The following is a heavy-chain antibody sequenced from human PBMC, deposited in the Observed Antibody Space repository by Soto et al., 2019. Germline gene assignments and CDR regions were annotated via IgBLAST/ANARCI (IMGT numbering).Heavy chain of an antibody. J-gene: IGHJ3*02. CDR1: WDTFTGFY. Sequence: GAPVKVSCEASWDTFTGFYMHWVRQAPGQGLEWMGWINPNSGGTDYAQKFQGWVNMTRDTSISTAYMELSRLRSDDTAVYYCASTYYYDSSGYYGAFDIWGQGTMVTVSS. CDR2: INPNSGGT. D-gene: IGHD3-22*01. CDR3: ASTYYYDSSGYYGAFDI. V-gene: IGHV1-2*04.